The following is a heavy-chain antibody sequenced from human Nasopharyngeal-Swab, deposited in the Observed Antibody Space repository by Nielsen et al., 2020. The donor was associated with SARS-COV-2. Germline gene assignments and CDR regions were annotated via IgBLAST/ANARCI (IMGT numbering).Heavy chain of an antibody. CDR1: GFTFSRYT. V-gene: IGHV3-30-3*01. CDR3: ANTPLDSSGYYYAFHY. D-gene: IGHD3-22*01. J-gene: IGHJ4*02. CDR2: ISYDGSNK. Sequence: GGSLRLSCAASGFTFSRYTMHWVRQAPGKGLEWVAVISYDGSNKYYADSVKGRFTISRDISKNTLYLQMNSLRAEDTAVFYCANTPLDSSGYYYAFHYWGRGTLVTASS.